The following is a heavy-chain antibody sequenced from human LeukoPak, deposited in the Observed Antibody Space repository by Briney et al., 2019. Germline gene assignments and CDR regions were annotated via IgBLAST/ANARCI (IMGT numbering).Heavy chain of an antibody. V-gene: IGHV4-39*01. Sequence: SETLSLTCTVSSGSISSYYWSWIRQPPGKGLEWIGSIYYSGSTYYNPSLESRVTISVDTSKNQFSLKLSSVTAADTAVYYCARGMGGDAFDIWGQGTMVTVSS. CDR2: IYYSGST. CDR1: SGSISSYY. CDR3: ARGMGGDAFDI. J-gene: IGHJ3*02. D-gene: IGHD3-16*01.